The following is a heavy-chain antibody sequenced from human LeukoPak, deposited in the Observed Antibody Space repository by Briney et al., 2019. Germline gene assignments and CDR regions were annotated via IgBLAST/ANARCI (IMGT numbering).Heavy chain of an antibody. Sequence: GGPLRLSCAASGFTFNIYGMHWVRQAPGKGLEWVAVIWPDGSNEYYADSVKGRFTVSRDDSKNTLYLQMNSLRAEDTAVYYCARASGSYDYWGQGTLVTVSS. CDR1: GFTFNIYG. CDR3: ARASGSYDY. CDR2: IWPDGSNE. D-gene: IGHD1-26*01. J-gene: IGHJ4*02. V-gene: IGHV3-33*01.